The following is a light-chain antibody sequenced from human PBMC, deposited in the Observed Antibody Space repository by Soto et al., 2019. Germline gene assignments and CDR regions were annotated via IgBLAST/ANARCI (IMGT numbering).Light chain of an antibody. Sequence: ELVMPQSPATLSVSPGERATLSCRASQSVSRNLAWYQQKPGQGPRLLIFGASTRAIGIPARFSGSGSGTDFTLTISSLQSEDFAVYYCQHYNELPLTFGGGTMVDIK. J-gene: IGKJ4*01. CDR3: QHYNELPLT. V-gene: IGKV3-15*01. CDR2: GAS. CDR1: QSVSRN.